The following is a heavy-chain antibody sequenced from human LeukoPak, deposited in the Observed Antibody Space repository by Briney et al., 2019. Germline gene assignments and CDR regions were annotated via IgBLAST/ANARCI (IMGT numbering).Heavy chain of an antibody. CDR3: ARGGYDFWSGYLNWFDP. Sequence: ASVKVSCKASGYTFTGYYMDWVRQARGEGLEGRGWINPNSGGKNYAQKFQGRVTMTRDTSISTAYMELIRLRSDDTAVYYCARGGYDFWSGYLNWFDPWGQGTLVTVSS. D-gene: IGHD3-3*01. CDR2: INPNSGGK. V-gene: IGHV1-2*02. CDR1: GYTFTGYY. J-gene: IGHJ5*02.